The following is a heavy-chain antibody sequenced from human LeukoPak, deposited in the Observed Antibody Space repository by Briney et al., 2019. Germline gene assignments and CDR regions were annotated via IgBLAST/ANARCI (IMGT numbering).Heavy chain of an antibody. V-gene: IGHV3-74*01. D-gene: IGHD1-26*01. J-gene: IGHJ3*02. CDR1: GFTFSNYW. CDR3: ARVDGGTYGNDAFDI. CDR2: INSDGSST. Sequence: GGSLSLSCAASGFTFSNYWIHWVRQAPGKGLVCVSRINSDGSSTSYAESVKGRFTISRDNAKNTLYLQMNSLRAEDTAVYYCARVDGGTYGNDAFDIWGQGTMVTVSS.